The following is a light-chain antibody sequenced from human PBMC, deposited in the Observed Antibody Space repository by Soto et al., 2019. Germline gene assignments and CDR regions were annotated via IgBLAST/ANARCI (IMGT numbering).Light chain of an antibody. CDR2: DAS. CDR3: QQYDNLPPF. CDR1: QDISNY. Sequence: DIRMTQSPSSLSASVGDRVTITCQASQDISNYLNWYQQKPGKAPKLLIYDASNLETGVPSRFSGSGSGTDFTFTISSLQPEDIATYYCQQYDNLPPFFGGGTKVEIK. J-gene: IGKJ4*01. V-gene: IGKV1-33*01.